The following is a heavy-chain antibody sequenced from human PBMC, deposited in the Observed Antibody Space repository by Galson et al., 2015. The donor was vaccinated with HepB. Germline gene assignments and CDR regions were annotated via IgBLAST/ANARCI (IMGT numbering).Heavy chain of an antibody. D-gene: IGHD6-13*01. J-gene: IGHJ4*02. V-gene: IGHV3-73*01. Sequence: LRLSCAASWFTFSGSAIHWFPQTSGQGLEGFGRIRSKASNYSTAYAASLKGRFTISRDDSKNTAYLHMKSLKTEDTAVYYCTRMGDLSGYSSSWGQGTLVTVSS. CDR3: TRMGDLSGYSSS. CDR1: WFTFSGSA. CDR2: IRSKASNYST.